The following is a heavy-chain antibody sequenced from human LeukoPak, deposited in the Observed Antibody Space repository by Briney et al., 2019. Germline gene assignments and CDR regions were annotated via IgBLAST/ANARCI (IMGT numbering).Heavy chain of an antibody. Sequence: SVKVSCKASGGTFSSYAISWAQQAPGQGLEWMGGIIPIFGTANYAQKFQGRVTITADESTSTAYMELSSLRSEDTAVYYCARRGGSSSGNYYYYYMDVWGKGTTVTVSS. CDR2: IIPIFGTA. CDR3: ARRGGSSSGNYYYYYMDV. CDR1: GGTFSSYA. D-gene: IGHD6-6*01. V-gene: IGHV1-69*01. J-gene: IGHJ6*03.